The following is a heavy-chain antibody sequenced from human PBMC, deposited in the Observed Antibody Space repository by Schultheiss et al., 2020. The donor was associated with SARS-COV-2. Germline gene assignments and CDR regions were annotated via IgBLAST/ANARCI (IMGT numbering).Heavy chain of an antibody. V-gene: IGHV4-34*01. CDR1: GGSFSGYY. Sequence: SETLSLTCAVYGGSFSGYYWSWIRQPPGKGLEWIGSIYYSGSTYYNPSLKSRVTISVDTSKNQFSLKLSSVTAADTAVYYCARPREGPYYYYMDVWGKGTTVTVSS. J-gene: IGHJ6*03. CDR3: ARPREGPYYYYMDV. CDR2: IYYSGST. D-gene: IGHD1-26*01.